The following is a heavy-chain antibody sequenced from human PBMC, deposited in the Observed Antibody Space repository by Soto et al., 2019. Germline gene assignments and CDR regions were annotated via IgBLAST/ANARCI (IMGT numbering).Heavy chain of an antibody. Sequence: QAQLVQSGPEVKKPGASVKVSCKASGYTFTSFTPYGISWVRQAPGQGLEWMGWIGGFSGNTNYAHKSQGRDPMTTDTSTSTVYMELRSLNSDDTAVYYCAKGAYSGNDPRYYFYYGLDLWGQGTTVTVSS. CDR1: GYTFTSFTPYG. J-gene: IGHJ6*02. V-gene: IGHV1-18*01. D-gene: IGHD5-12*01. CDR2: IGGFSGNT. CDR3: AKGAYSGNDPRYYFYYGLDL.